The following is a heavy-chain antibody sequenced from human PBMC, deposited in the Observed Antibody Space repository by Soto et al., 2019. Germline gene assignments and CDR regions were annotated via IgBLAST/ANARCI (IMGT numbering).Heavy chain of an antibody. D-gene: IGHD3-10*01. V-gene: IGHV3-48*01. CDR1: GFTFSSYS. J-gene: IGHJ5*02. Sequence: PGGSLRLSCAASGFTFSSYSMNWVRQAPGKGLEWVSYISSSSSTIYYADSVKGRFTISRDNAKNSLYLQMNSLRAEDTAVYYCARGPMYYYGSGGSNWFDPWGQGTLVTVSS. CDR3: ARGPMYYYGSGGSNWFDP. CDR2: ISSSSSTI.